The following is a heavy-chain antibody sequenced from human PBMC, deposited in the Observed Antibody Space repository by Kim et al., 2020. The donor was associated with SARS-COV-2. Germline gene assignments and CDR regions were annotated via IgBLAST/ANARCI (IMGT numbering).Heavy chain of an antibody. D-gene: IGHD3-22*01. Sequence: YVKGRCNITRDNARNTLYLQMNSLRDEDTAVYYCARNRDSYYYDSSGYNYWGQGTLVTVSS. CDR3: ARNRDSYYYDSSGYNY. J-gene: IGHJ4*02. V-gene: IGHV3-30*07.